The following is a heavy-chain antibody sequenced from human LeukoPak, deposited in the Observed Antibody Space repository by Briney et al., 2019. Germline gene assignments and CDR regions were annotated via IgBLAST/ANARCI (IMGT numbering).Heavy chain of an antibody. V-gene: IGHV5-51*01. Sequence: GESLKISCKGSGSSFTSYWIGWVRQMPGKGLEWMGVIYPGDSDTRYSPSFQGQVTISADKSISTAYLQWSSLKASDTAMYYCARPVRDGYNNDAFDIWGQGTMVTVSS. CDR2: IYPGDSDT. D-gene: IGHD5-24*01. CDR3: ARPVRDGYNNDAFDI. CDR1: GSSFTSYW. J-gene: IGHJ3*02.